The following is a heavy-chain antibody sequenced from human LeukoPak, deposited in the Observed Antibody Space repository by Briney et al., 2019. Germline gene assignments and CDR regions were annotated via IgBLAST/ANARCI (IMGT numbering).Heavy chain of an antibody. V-gene: IGHV4-59*01. J-gene: IGHJ3*02. CDR2: IYYSGST. D-gene: IGHD4-17*01. CDR1: GDSISSYY. Sequence: SETLSLTCTVSGDSISSYYWSWIRQPPGKGLEWIGYIYYSGSTNYNPSLKSRVTISVDTSKNQFSLKLSSVTAADTAVYYCARGMTTDAFDIWGQGTMVTVSS. CDR3: ARGMTTDAFDI.